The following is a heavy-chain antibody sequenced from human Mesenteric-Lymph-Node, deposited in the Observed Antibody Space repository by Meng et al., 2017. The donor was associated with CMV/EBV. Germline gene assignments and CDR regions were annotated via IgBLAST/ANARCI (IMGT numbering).Heavy chain of an antibody. CDR2: IIPILGIA. CDR1: GGTFSSYA. Sequence: SVKVSCKASGGTFSSYAISWVRQAPGQGLEWMGGIIPILGIANYAQKFQGRVTITADKSTSTAYMELSSLRSEDTAVYYCASAAGYSSSWYPWDYWGQGTLVTVSS. CDR3: ASAAGYSSSWYPWDY. J-gene: IGHJ4*02. V-gene: IGHV1-69*10. D-gene: IGHD6-13*01.